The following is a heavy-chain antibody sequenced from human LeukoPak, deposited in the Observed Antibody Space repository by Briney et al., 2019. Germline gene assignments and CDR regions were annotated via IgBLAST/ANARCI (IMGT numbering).Heavy chain of an antibody. CDR1: GFTFSSYA. J-gene: IGHJ4*02. CDR3: AKDKDNKHLEDWDY. Sequence: GGSLRLSCAASGFTFSSYAMSWVRQAPGKGLEWVSAISGSGGSTYYADSVKGRFTISRDNSKNTLYPQMNSLRAEDTAVYYCAKDKDNKHLEDWDYWGRGTLATVSS. D-gene: IGHD3/OR15-3a*01. V-gene: IGHV3-23*01. CDR2: ISGSGGST.